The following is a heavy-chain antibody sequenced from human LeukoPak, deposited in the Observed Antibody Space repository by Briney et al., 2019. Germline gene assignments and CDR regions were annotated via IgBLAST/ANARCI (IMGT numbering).Heavy chain of an antibody. V-gene: IGHV1-2*02. D-gene: IGHD3-3*01. J-gene: IGHJ4*02. CDR3: AKVWNWNYFDY. CDR2: INPNSGGT. CDR1: GYTFTGYY. Sequence: ASVKVSCKASGYTFTGYYMHWVRQAPGQGLEWMGWINPNSGGTNYAQKFQGRVTMTRDTSISTAYMELSSLRAEDTALYYCAKVWNWNYFDYWGQGSLVTVSS.